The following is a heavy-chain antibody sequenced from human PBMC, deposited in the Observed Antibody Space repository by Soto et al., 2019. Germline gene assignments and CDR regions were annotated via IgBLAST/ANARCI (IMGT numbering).Heavy chain of an antibody. D-gene: IGHD2-2*01. V-gene: IGHV3-33*01. CDR3: ARNARVVPAAMDFGDTAPGCMDV. CDR1: GFTFSSYG. J-gene: IGHJ6*03. Sequence: GGSLRLSCAASGFTFSSYGMHWVRQAPGKGLEWVAVIWYDGSNKYYADSVKGRFTISRDNSKNTLYLQMNSLRAEDTAVYYCARNARVVPAAMDFGDTAPGCMDVWGKGTTVTVSS. CDR2: IWYDGSNK.